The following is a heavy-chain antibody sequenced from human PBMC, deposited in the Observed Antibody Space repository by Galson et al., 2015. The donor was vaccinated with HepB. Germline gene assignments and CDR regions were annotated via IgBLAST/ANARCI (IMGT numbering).Heavy chain of an antibody. Sequence: SVKVSCKASGYTFTTYAMHWVRQAPGQRLQWMGWINPGNGNTKYSQKFQGRVTITRDTSASTAYMELSSLRFEDTAVYYCARARGCSGGTCYFYHGMDVWGQGTTVTVSS. D-gene: IGHD2-15*01. CDR3: ARARGCSGGTCYFYHGMDV. V-gene: IGHV1-3*01. CDR1: GYTFTTYA. J-gene: IGHJ6*02. CDR2: INPGNGNT.